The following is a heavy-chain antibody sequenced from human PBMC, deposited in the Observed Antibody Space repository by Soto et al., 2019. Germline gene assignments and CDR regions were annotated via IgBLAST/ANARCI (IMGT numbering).Heavy chain of an antibody. D-gene: IGHD3-10*01. CDR1: GFSLSTSGMC. V-gene: IGHV2-70*01. J-gene: IGHJ4*02. Sequence: ESGPTLVNPTQTLTLTCTFSGFSLSTSGMCVSWIRQPPGKALEWLALIDWDDDKYYSTSLKTRLTISKDTSKNQVVLTMTNMDPVDTATYYCARIPERNYGSGSYWTFDYWGQGTLVTVSS. CDR3: ARIPERNYGSGSYWTFDY. CDR2: IDWDDDK.